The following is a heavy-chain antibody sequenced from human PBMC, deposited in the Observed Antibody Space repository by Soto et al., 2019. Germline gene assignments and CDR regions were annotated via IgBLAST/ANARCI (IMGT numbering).Heavy chain of an antibody. CDR3: ARDDPGYGWFDP. D-gene: IGHD1-1*01. J-gene: IGHJ5*02. Sequence: QVQLVQSGAEVKKPGSSVKVSCKASGGTFSSYTISWVRQAPGQGLEWMGRIIPILGIANYAQKFQGRVTITADKSTSTAYMELSSLRSEDTAVYYCARDDPGYGWFDPWGQGTRVTASS. CDR2: IIPILGIA. V-gene: IGHV1-69*08. CDR1: GGTFSSYT.